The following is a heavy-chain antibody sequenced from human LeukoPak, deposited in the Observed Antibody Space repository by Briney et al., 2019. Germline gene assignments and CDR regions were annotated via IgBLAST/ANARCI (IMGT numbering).Heavy chain of an antibody. CDR1: GGSISNHY. CDR2: IYYSGST. D-gene: IGHD6-13*01. J-gene: IGHJ4*02. Sequence: SETLSLTCTVSGGSISNHYWSWLRQPPVKGLEWIGYIYYSGSTNYNPSLRSRVTISVDTSKNQFSLKLSSVTAADTAAYYCARGYSSSWFDYWGQGTLVTVSS. V-gene: IGHV4-59*11. CDR3: ARGYSSSWFDY.